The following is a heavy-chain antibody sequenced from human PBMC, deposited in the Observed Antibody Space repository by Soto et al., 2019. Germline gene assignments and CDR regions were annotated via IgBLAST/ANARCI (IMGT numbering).Heavy chain of an antibody. Sequence: QVQLVQSGAEVKKPGSSVKVSCKASGGTFSSYTISWVRQAPGQGLEWLGRIIPILGIAYYAQKFPGRVTITADKSTSSAYMGLRSLRSEDTAVDYCARYSAHGAFDIWGQGTMVTVPS. D-gene: IGHD4-4*01. V-gene: IGHV1-69*02. CDR1: GGTFSSYT. CDR3: ARYSAHGAFDI. CDR2: IIPILGIA. J-gene: IGHJ3*02.